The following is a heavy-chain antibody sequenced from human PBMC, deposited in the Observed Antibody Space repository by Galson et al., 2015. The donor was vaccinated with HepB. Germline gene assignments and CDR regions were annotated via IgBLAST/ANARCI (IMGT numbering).Heavy chain of an antibody. J-gene: IGHJ5*02. V-gene: IGHV4-34*01. D-gene: IGHD3-16*01. Sequence: LSLTCAVYGGSFRGYYWGWIRQPPGKGLVWIGEINHSGSTSYNPSLKSRVTISVDTSKKQFSLKLNSVTAADTAVYYCARGSPLGQNWFDPGARGPWSPSPQ. CDR1: GGSFRGYY. CDR3: ARGSPLGQNWFDP. CDR2: INHSGST.